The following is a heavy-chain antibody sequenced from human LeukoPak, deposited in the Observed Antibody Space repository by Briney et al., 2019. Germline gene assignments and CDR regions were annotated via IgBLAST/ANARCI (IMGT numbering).Heavy chain of an antibody. Sequence: SETLSLTCTVSGGSISSSSYYWGWIRRPPGKGLGWIGSIYYSGNTYYNSYLTSRVTISVDTSKNQFSLKLSSVTAADTAVYYCARLSVTVGAALEYYYYYMDVWGQGTTVTVSS. J-gene: IGHJ6*03. CDR2: IYYSGNT. D-gene: IGHD1-26*01. CDR3: ARLSVTVGAALEYYYYYMDV. CDR1: GGSISSSSYY. V-gene: IGHV4-39*07.